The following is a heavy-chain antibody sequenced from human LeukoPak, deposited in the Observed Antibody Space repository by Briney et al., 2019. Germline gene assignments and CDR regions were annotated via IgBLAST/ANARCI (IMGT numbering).Heavy chain of an antibody. CDR3: ARGAGVVYFDY. J-gene: IGHJ4*02. CDR2: IYYSGST. V-gene: IGHV4-59*01. Sequence: PSEPLSLTCTVSGGSISSYYWSWIRQPPGKGLEWIGYIYYSGSTNYNPSLKSRVTISVDTSKNQFSLKLSSVTAADTAVYYCARGAGVVYFDYWGQGTLVTVSS. CDR1: GGSISSYY.